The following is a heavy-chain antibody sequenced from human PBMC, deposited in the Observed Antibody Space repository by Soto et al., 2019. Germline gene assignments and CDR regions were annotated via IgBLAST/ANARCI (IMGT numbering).Heavy chain of an antibody. CDR2: IYHSGST. V-gene: IGHV4-4*02. Sequence: QVQLQESGPRLVKPSGTLSLTCAVSGGSISGSGWWTWVRQPPGKGLEWIGEIYHSGSTNYNPSLKRRVTISVHKARTLHSVTAADTAVYYCARGLDYGDYRSYWYFDLWGRGTLVTVSS. CDR1: GGSISGSGW. CDR3: ARGLDYGDYRSYWYFDL. D-gene: IGHD4-17*01. J-gene: IGHJ2*01.